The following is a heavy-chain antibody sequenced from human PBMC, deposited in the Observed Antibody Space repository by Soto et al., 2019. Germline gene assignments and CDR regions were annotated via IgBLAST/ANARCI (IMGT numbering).Heavy chain of an antibody. Sequence: GXSLRLSYGVSRVARRSYGLNGVRLAPGKGLEWLAYIGDGGRTIHYADSVRGRFTISTDNAKNSVYLQMTSLKAEDSAVYYCARGISPLDYWGQGTVVTVSS. J-gene: IGHJ4*02. CDR2: IGDGGRTI. V-gene: IGHV3-48*03. CDR1: RVARRSYG. D-gene: IGHD3-3*02. CDR3: ARGISPLDY.